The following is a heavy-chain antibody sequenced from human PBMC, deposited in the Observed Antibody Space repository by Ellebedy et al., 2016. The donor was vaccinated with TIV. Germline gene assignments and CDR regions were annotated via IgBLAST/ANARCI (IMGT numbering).Heavy chain of an antibody. J-gene: IGHJ6*02. D-gene: IGHD3-3*01. CDR1: GFTFSSYD. Sequence: GESLKISCAASGFTFSSYDMHWVRQATGKGLEWVSAIGTAGDTYYPGSVKGRFTISRENAKNSLYLQMNSLRAGDTAAYYCAREIITIFGRDGMDVWGQGTTVTVSS. V-gene: IGHV3-13*01. CDR3: AREIITIFGRDGMDV. CDR2: IGTAGDT.